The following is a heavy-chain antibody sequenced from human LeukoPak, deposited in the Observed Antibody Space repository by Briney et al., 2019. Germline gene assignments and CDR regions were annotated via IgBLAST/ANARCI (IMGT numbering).Heavy chain of an antibody. D-gene: IGHD5-18*01. CDR1: GFTFSSYG. V-gene: IGHV3-30*18. CDR2: ISFDGSYK. Sequence: GGSLGLSCAASGFTFSSYGMHWVRQAPGKGLEWVGVISFDGSYKYYADSVKGRFTISRDNSKNTLYLQTNSLRAEDTAVFCCAKGVDTATLHGAFDIWGQGTMVTVSS. CDR3: AKGVDTATLHGAFDI. J-gene: IGHJ3*02.